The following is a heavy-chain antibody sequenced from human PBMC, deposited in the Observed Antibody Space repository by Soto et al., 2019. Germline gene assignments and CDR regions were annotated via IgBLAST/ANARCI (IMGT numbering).Heavy chain of an antibody. CDR3: ARAGGGWGRYGLDV. CDR2: IYRSGST. CDR1: GYSISSGNSY. D-gene: IGHD3-16*01. J-gene: IGHJ6*02. V-gene: IGHV4-61*01. Sequence: PXETLSLTCIVSGYSISSGNSYWTWIRQPPGKGLECIGKIYRSGSTHYNPSLKSRMSISIDTSNNQFSLRLSSVTAADTAVYYCARAGGGWGRYGLDVWGQGTTVTVSS.